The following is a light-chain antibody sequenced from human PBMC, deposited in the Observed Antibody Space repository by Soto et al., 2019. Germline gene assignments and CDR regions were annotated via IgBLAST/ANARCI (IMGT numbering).Light chain of an antibody. CDR1: QTISSNY. CDR3: QLYGSSPKT. V-gene: IGKV3-20*01. J-gene: IGKJ1*01. Sequence: EILLTQSPGTLSLSPGERATLSCRATQTISSNYLAWYQQKPGQAPKLLIHGASTRATGIPDRFSGSGSGTDFTLTISRLEPEDFAVYYCQLYGSSPKTFGQGTKEEV. CDR2: GAS.